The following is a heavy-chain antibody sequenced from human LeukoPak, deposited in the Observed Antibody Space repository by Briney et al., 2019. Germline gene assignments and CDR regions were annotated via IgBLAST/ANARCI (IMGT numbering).Heavy chain of an antibody. CDR3: ARGGYCRSTSCVDWFDP. CDR1: GYTFTGYY. CDR2: INPNSGGT. Sequence: ASVKVSCKASGYTFTGYYMHWVRQAPGQGLEWMGWINPNSGGTNYAQKFQGRVTMTRDTSISTAYMELSRLRSDDTAVYHCARGGYCRSTSCVDWFDPWGQGTLVTVSS. J-gene: IGHJ5*02. D-gene: IGHD2-2*01. V-gene: IGHV1-2*02.